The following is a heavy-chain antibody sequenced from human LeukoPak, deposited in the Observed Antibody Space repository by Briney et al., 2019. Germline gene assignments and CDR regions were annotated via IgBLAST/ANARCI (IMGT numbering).Heavy chain of an antibody. CDR3: ARAYTVTERLAFDI. J-gene: IGHJ3*02. D-gene: IGHD4-17*01. Sequence: PGGSLRLSYAASGFTFSSYSMNWVRQAPGKGLEWVSYISSSSSTIYYADSVKGRFTISRDNAKNSLYLQMNSLRAEDTAVYYCARAYTVTERLAFDIWGQGTMVTVSS. V-gene: IGHV3-48*01. CDR2: ISSSSSTI. CDR1: GFTFSSYS.